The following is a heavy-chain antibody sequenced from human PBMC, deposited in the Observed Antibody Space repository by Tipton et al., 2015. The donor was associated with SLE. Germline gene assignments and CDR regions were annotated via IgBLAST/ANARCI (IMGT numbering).Heavy chain of an antibody. CDR3: ARLRVISYYFDY. CDR2: IYYSGST. D-gene: IGHD2-21*01. CDR1: GGSISSSSYY. V-gene: IGHV4-39*07. Sequence: LRLSCTVSGGSISSSSYYWGWIRQPPGKGLEWIGSIYYSGSTYYNPSLKSRVTISVDTSKNQFSLKLSSVTAADTAMYYCARLRVISYYFDYWGQGTLVTVSS. J-gene: IGHJ4*02.